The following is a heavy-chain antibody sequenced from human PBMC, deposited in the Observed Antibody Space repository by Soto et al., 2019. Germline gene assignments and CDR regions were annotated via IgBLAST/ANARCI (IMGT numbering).Heavy chain of an antibody. D-gene: IGHD4-4*01. Sequence: PSETLSLTCTVSGGSINSYCWSWIRQPPGKGLEWIAYIFDSGNANYNPSLKSRVTISVDTSKNQFSLKLTSVTAAGTAVYYCARHRRTTVAKFYFDNWGQGALVTVSS. CDR1: GGSINSYC. CDR3: ARHRRTTVAKFYFDN. CDR2: IFDSGNA. J-gene: IGHJ4*02. V-gene: IGHV4-59*08.